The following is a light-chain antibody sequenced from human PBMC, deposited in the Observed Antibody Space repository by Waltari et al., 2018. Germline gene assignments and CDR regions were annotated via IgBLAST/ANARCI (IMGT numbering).Light chain of an antibody. Sequence: IQMTQSPSTLSASVGDRVTITCRASQSISSWLAWYQQKPGKAPKLLIYKASSLESRVPSRFSGSGSGTECTLTISSMQPDELETYYSQQYNSYSGTFGQGTKVEIK. V-gene: IGKV1-5*03. CDR2: KAS. CDR1: QSISSW. CDR3: QQYNSYSGT. J-gene: IGKJ1*01.